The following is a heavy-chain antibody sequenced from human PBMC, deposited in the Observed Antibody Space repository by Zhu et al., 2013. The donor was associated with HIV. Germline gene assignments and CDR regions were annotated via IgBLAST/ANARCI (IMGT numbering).Heavy chain of an antibody. J-gene: IGHJ4*02. CDR1: GGTFSSYA. D-gene: IGHD3-10*01. CDR2: IIPIFGTA. Sequence: QVQLVQSEAEVKKPGSSVKVSCKASGGTFSSYAISWVRQAPGQGLEWMGGIIPIFGTANYAQKFQGRVTITADESTSTAYMELSSLRSEDTAVYYCEACPKGGLLSFDYWGQGTLVTVSS. V-gene: IGHV1-69*01. CDR3: EACPKGGLLSFDY.